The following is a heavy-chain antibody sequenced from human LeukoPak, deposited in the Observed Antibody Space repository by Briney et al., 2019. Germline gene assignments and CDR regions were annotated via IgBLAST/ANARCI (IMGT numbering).Heavy chain of an antibody. Sequence: GRSLRLSCAASGFTFDDYAMHWVRQAPGKGLEWVSGISWNSGSIGYADSVKGRFTISRDNANNSLYLQMNSLRAEDTALYYCAKASSGRPLGAFDIWGQGTMVTVSS. CDR3: AKASSGRPLGAFDI. V-gene: IGHV3-9*01. CDR2: ISWNSGSI. D-gene: IGHD6-19*01. J-gene: IGHJ3*02. CDR1: GFTFDDYA.